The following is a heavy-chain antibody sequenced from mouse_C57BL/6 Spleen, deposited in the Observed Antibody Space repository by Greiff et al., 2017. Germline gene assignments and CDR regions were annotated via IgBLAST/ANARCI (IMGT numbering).Heavy chain of an antibody. D-gene: IGHD1-1*01. CDR3: AHYGSDY. V-gene: IGHV1-85*01. CDR2: IYPRDGST. J-gene: IGHJ2*01. CDR1: GYTFTSYD. Sequence: QVQLKESGPELVKPGASVKLSCKASGYTFTSYDINWVKQRPGQGLEWIGWIYPRDGSTKYNEKFKGKATLTVDTSSSTAYMELHSLTSEDSAVYFCAHYGSDYWGQGTTLTVSS.